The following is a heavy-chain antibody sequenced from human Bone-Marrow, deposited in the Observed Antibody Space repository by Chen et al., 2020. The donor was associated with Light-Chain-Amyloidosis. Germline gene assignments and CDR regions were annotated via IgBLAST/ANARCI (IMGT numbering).Heavy chain of an antibody. V-gene: IGHV5-51*01. CDR3: ARRRDGYNVDY. Sequence: EVQLEQSGPEVKKPGESLKISCKRSGYTFPNYWIGWVRQMPGKGLEWMGVIYPDDSEARNSPSFEGQVTISAEKASTTAYLQWRSLKASDTAMYYCARRRDGYNVDYWGQGTLVTVSS. J-gene: IGHJ4*02. D-gene: IGHD5-12*01. CDR1: GYTFPNYW. CDR2: IYPDDSEA.